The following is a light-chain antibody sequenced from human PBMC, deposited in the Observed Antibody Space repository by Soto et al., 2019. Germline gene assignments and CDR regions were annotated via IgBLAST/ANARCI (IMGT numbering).Light chain of an antibody. CDR2: GNT. V-gene: IGLV1-40*01. CDR1: SSNIGPGFD. CDR3: QSYDSSLTGSV. Sequence: QSVLTHPPSVSGAPGQTVAISCTGTSSNIGPGFDVHWYQQLPGTASKLVLYGNTIRPSGVPDRFSGSRSGSSASLVITGLRAEDEADYYCQSYDSSLTGSVFGTGTKVTVL. J-gene: IGLJ1*01.